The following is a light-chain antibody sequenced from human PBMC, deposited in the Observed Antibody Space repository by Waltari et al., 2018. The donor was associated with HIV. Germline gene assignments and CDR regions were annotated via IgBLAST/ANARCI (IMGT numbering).Light chain of an antibody. CDR1: QSVRNNY. CDR2: GAS. V-gene: IGKV3-20*01. Sequence: EIVLTQSPGTLSLSPGERSPLPCRASQSVRNNYLAWYQQKPGQAPRLISYGASTRATGIPDRFSGSGSGTDFTLTISRLEPEDFAVYYCQQYASSPITFGQGTRLEIK. J-gene: IGKJ5*01. CDR3: QQYASSPIT.